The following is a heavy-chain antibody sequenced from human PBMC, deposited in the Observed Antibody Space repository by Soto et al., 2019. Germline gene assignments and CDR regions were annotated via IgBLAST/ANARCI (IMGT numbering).Heavy chain of an antibody. CDR1: GFTFRSYA. CDR2: ISGSGSST. Sequence: DVQLLESGGGLVQPGGSLRLSCAASGFTFRSYAMSWVRQAPGKGLEWVSGISGSGSSTQYAESVKGRFTVSRDNSKNTLYLQMNRLRAEDTAVYHCAKEPVGPDWYFDLWGRGTLVTVAS. J-gene: IGHJ2*01. V-gene: IGHV3-23*01. CDR3: AKEPVGPDWYFDL.